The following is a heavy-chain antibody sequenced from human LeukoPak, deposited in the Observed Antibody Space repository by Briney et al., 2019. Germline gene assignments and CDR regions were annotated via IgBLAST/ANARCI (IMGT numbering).Heavy chain of an antibody. CDR2: IYSGGST. Sequence: GGSLRLSCAASGFTFSSYSMNWVRQAPGKGLEWFSVIYSGGSTYYADYVQGRFTISRDNSKNTLYLQMNSMRVEDTAVYFCARGDCSGGSCYSGYWGQGTLVTVSS. CDR3: ARGDCSGGSCYSGY. V-gene: IGHV3-66*01. D-gene: IGHD2-15*01. J-gene: IGHJ4*02. CDR1: GFTFSSYS.